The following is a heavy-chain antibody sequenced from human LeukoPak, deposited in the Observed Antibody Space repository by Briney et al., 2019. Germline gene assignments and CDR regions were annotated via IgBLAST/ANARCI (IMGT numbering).Heavy chain of an antibody. Sequence: GGSLRLSCAASGFTFSSYAMSWIRQAPGKGLEWVSYISRTGSTIYYADSLKGRFTISRDNAKNSLYLQMNSLRAEDTAVYYCARRDTYYYDSGGYSFDAFDIWGQGTMVTVSS. CDR2: ISRTGSTI. D-gene: IGHD3-22*01. CDR3: ARRDTYYYDSGGYSFDAFDI. J-gene: IGHJ3*02. V-gene: IGHV3-11*01. CDR1: GFTFSSYA.